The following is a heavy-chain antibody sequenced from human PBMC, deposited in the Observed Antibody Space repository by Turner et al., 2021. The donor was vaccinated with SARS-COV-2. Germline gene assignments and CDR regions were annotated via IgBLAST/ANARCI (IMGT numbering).Heavy chain of an antibody. CDR2: IYPGDSDT. D-gene: IGHD5-18*01. CDR1: GYSFTNYW. J-gene: IGHJ4*02. CDR3: ARGGDGYNPTTDLGRY. Sequence: EVQLVQSGAEVKKPGASLKISCKGSGYSFTNYWIGWVRQMPRKGLECMGIIYPGDSDTRYSPSFQGQVTISADKSISTAYLQWSSLKASDTAMYYCARGGDGYNPTTDLGRYWGQGTLVTVSS. V-gene: IGHV5-51*01.